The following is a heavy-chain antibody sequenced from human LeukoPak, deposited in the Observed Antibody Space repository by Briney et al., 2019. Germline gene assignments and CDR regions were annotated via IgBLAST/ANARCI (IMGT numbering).Heavy chain of an antibody. CDR2: IIPIFGTA. CDR1: GGTFSSYA. D-gene: IGHD3-10*01. Sequence: GSSVKVSCKASGGTFSSYAISWVRQAPGQGLEWMGGIIPIFGTANYAQKFQGRVTITTDESTSTAYMELSSLRSEDTAVYYCAIIELGDGYDPNYYYMDVWGKGTTVTVSS. CDR3: AIIELGDGYDPNYYYMDV. V-gene: IGHV1-69*05. J-gene: IGHJ6*03.